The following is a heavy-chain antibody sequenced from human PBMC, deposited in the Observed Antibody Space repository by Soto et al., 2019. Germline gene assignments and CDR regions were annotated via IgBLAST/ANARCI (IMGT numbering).Heavy chain of an antibody. J-gene: IGHJ3*02. Sequence: QVQLQESGPGLVKPSQTLSVTCTVSGGSLSSANFFWSWVRQHPETGLEWVGYIYHTGAAYYNPSLKNRLTISLDTSKNRFTLSLISVTAADTAVYYCAREVISPSTADAFDIWGQGTMVTVSS. D-gene: IGHD3-3*02. CDR1: GGSLSSANFF. CDR2: IYHTGAA. CDR3: AREVISPSTADAFDI. V-gene: IGHV4-31*03.